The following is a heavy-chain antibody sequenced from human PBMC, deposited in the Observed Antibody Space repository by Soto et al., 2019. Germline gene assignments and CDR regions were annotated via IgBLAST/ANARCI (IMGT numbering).Heavy chain of an antibody. CDR3: ARGRYCSGGSCYRAEYFQH. J-gene: IGHJ1*01. V-gene: IGHV4-34*01. D-gene: IGHD2-15*01. CDR2: INHSGST. Sequence: SETLSLTCAVYGGSFSGYYWSWIRQPPGKGLEWIGEINHSGSTNYNPSLKSRVTISVDTSKNQFSLKLSSVTAADTAVYYCARGRYCSGGSCYRAEYFQHWGQGTLVTVS. CDR1: GGSFSGYY.